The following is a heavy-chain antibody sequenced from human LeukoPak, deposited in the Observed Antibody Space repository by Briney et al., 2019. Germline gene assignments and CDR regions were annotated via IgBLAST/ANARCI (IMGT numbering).Heavy chain of an antibody. CDR1: GFTFSGSA. CDR3: TKPRGYGSGTYYDY. V-gene: IGHV3-73*01. CDR2: IRSKTNNYAT. J-gene: IGHJ4*02. D-gene: IGHD3-10*01. Sequence: GGSLRLSCVASGFTFSGSAIHWVRQASGKGLESVGHIRSKTNNYATAYAASVKGRFTISRDDSKNTAYLQMSSLETEDTAIYYCTKPRGYGSGTYYDYWGQGTLVTVSS.